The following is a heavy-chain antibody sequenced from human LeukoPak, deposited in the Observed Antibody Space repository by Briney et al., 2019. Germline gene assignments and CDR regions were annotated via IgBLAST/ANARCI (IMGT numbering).Heavy chain of an antibody. Sequence: SETLSLTCAVYGGPFSGYYWSWIRQPAGKGLEWIGRIYTSGSTNYNPSLKSRVTISVDTSKNQFSLKLSSVTAADTAVYYCARGGPYYDFWSGYLPFDYWGQGTLVTVSS. V-gene: IGHV4-59*10. J-gene: IGHJ4*02. D-gene: IGHD3-3*01. CDR3: ARGGPYYDFWSGYLPFDY. CDR2: IYTSGST. CDR1: GGPFSGYY.